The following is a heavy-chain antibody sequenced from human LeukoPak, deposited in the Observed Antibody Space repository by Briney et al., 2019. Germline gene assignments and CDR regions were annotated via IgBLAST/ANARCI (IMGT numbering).Heavy chain of an antibody. D-gene: IGHD3-22*01. CDR2: ISAYNGNT. Sequence: GASVKVSCKASGYTXTSYGVTGVRQAPGQGLEWMGWISAYNGNTNYAQKLQGRVTMTTDTSTSTAYMELRSLRSDDTAVYYCARWLLPLDFDYWGQGTLVTVSS. V-gene: IGHV1-18*01. CDR1: GYTXTSYG. CDR3: ARWLLPLDFDY. J-gene: IGHJ4*02.